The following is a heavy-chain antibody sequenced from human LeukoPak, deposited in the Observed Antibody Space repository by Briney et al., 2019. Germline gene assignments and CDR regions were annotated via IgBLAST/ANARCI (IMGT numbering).Heavy chain of an antibody. CDR1: GGSISSCY. Sequence: SETLSLTCTVSGGSISSCYWSWLRQHPGKGLEWIGYIYYSGSTYYNPSLKSRVAISVDTSKNQFSLKLSSVTAADTAVYYCARVSGDYYDSSGYYDYWGQGTLVTVSS. CDR3: ARVSGDYYDSSGYYDY. V-gene: IGHV4-59*06. CDR2: IYYSGST. J-gene: IGHJ4*02. D-gene: IGHD3-22*01.